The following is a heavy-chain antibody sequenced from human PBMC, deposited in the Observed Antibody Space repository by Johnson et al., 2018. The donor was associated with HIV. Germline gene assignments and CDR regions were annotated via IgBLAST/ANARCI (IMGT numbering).Heavy chain of an antibody. J-gene: IGHJ3*02. D-gene: IGHD1-26*01. Sequence: QVQLVESGGGVVQPGRSLRLSCAASGFTFSSYAMHWVRQAPGKGLEWVSPISGSDHSTYYADSVKGRFTISRDNSKNTLYLQMNSLRAEDTALYYCAKGLGWELLTHDAFDIWGQGTMVTVSS. V-gene: IGHV3-NL1*01. CDR2: ISGSDHST. CDR3: AKGLGWELLTHDAFDI. CDR1: GFTFSSYA.